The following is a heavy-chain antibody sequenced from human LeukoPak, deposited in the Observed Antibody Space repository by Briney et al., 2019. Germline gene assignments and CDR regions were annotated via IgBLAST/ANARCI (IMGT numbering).Heavy chain of an antibody. CDR1: GFTFTSYW. CDR2: IKQDGSEK. V-gene: IGHV3-7*05. Sequence: GGSLRLSCAASGFTFTSYWMSWVRQAPGEGLEWVANIKQDGSEKYYVDSVKGRFTISRDNAKNSLFLQMNSLRAEDTAVYYCATDKRWLSFDYWGQGTLVTVSS. CDR3: ATDKRWLSFDY. D-gene: IGHD5-24*01. J-gene: IGHJ4*02.